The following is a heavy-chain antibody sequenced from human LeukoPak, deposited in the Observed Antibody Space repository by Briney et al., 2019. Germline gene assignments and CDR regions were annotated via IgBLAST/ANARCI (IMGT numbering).Heavy chain of an antibody. Sequence: PSETLSLTCAVYGGSFSGYYWSWIRQPPGKGLEWIGEINHSGSTNYNPSLKSRVTISVDTSKNQFSLKLSSVTAADTAVYYCARRSPGGYSGPDLLANYWGQGTLVTVSS. CDR2: INHSGST. CDR3: ARRSPGGYSGPDLLANY. D-gene: IGHD5-12*01. CDR1: GGSFSGYY. V-gene: IGHV4-34*01. J-gene: IGHJ4*02.